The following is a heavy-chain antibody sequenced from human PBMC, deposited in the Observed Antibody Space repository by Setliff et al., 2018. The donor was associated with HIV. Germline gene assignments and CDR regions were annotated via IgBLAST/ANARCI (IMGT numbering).Heavy chain of an antibody. D-gene: IGHD3-3*01. CDR2: VHYGGSI. CDR3: VRPSFGIGGGSMFDS. J-gene: IGHJ4*02. V-gene: IGHV4-59*04. CDR1: GGSISSHY. Sequence: PSETLSLTCTVSGGSISSHYWSWIRQPAGKGLEWIASVHYGGSIFYNPSLKSRVTLSVGTSKRQFFLNLSSATTADTAMYYCVRPSFGIGGGSMFDSWGQGIVVTVSS.